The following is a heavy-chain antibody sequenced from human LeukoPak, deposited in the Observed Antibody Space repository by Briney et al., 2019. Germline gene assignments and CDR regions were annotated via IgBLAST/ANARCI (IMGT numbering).Heavy chain of an antibody. J-gene: IGHJ6*02. CDR1: GFTFSSYG. V-gene: IGHV3-30*18. Sequence: GGSLRLSCAASGFTFSSYGMHWVRQAPGKGLEWVAVISYDGSNKYYADSVKGRFTISRDNSKNTLYLQMNSLRAEDTAVYYCAKDQNCGGDCYSSRAYYYYGMDVWGQGTTVTVSS. CDR3: AKDQNCGGDCYSSRAYYYYGMDV. D-gene: IGHD2-21*02. CDR2: ISYDGSNK.